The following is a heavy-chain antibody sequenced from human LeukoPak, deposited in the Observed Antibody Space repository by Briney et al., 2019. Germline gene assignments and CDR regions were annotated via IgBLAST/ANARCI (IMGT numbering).Heavy chain of an antibody. CDR1: GFTFSSYS. V-gene: IGHV3-21*01. CDR3: ARDGGSSTPEYFQH. J-gene: IGHJ1*01. D-gene: IGHD1-26*01. Sequence: GGSLRLSCAASGFTFSSYSMNWFRKAPGKGLGWVPSISSSSSYIYYADSVKGRFTISRDNAKNSLYLQMNSLRAEDTAVYYCARDGGSSTPEYFQHWGQGTLVTVSS. CDR2: ISSSSSYI.